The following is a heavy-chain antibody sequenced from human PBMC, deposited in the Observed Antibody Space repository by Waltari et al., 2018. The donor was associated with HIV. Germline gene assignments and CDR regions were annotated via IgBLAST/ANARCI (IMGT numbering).Heavy chain of an antibody. V-gene: IGHV2-5*01. Sequence: QITLKESGPTLVTPTQTLTLTCTFSGFSLSTSGVSVGWIRQPPGKALEWLALIDWNNDKRHSQSLNNSFTITQDTTKKPVLLTTTYLVTEDTGTYFGVHSAYGSGSYYRPDYWGQGTLVIVSS. CDR1: GFSLSTSGVS. J-gene: IGHJ4*02. CDR2: IDWNNDK. D-gene: IGHD3-10*01. CDR3: VHSAYGSGSYYRPDY.